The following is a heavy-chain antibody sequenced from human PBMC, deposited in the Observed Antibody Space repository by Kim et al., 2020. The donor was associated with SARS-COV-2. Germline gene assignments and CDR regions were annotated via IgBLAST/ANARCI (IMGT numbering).Heavy chain of an antibody. Sequence: SETLSLTCAVYGGSFSGYYWSWIRQPPGKGPAWIGEINHSGSTNYNPSLKSRATISVDTSKNQFSLKLSSVTAEDTAVYYYARGGRQWQVRPIFYYFDYWGQGTLDNVSS. D-gene: IGHD6-19*01. CDR3: ARGGRQWQVRPIFYYFDY. CDR2: INHSGST. V-gene: IGHV4-34*01. J-gene: IGHJ4*01. CDR1: GGSFSGYY.